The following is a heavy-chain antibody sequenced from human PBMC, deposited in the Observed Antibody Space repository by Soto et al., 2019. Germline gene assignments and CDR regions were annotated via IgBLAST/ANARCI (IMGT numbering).Heavy chain of an antibody. CDR2: ISGSGGST. J-gene: IGHJ4*02. D-gene: IGHD3-10*01. Sequence: EVQLLESGGGLVQPGGSLRLSCAASGFTFSSYAMSWVRQAPGKGLEWVSAISGSGGSTYYADSVKGRFTISRDNSKNTLYLQMNSLRAEDTAVYYCAKDGGTFITMVRGVSLDYWGQGTLVTVSS. CDR1: GFTFSSYA. CDR3: AKDGGTFITMVRGVSLDY. V-gene: IGHV3-23*01.